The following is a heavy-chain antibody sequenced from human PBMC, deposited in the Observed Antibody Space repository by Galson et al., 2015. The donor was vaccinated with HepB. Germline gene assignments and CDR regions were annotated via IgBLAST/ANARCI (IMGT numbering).Heavy chain of an antibody. Sequence: SLRLSCAASGFTFRSSWMHWVRQGPGKGLVWVSRINSDGRTTNYADSVKGRFTISRDNAKNTLYLQMNSLRAEDTAVYYCARDRSSTYYMDYYYGMDVWGQGTTVTVSS. J-gene: IGHJ6*02. CDR1: GFTFRSSW. V-gene: IGHV3-74*01. CDR3: ARDRSSTYYMDYYYGMDV. D-gene: IGHD6-13*01. CDR2: INSDGRTT.